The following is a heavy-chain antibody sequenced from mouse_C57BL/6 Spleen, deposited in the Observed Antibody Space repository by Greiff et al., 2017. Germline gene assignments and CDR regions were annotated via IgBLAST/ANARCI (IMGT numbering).Heavy chain of an antibody. D-gene: IGHD4-1*01. Sequence: QVHVKQPGAELVKPGASVTLSCQASGYTFTSSWMHWVKQRPGQGLEWIGMIHPNSGSTNSNEKFKSKATLTVDKSSSTAYMQLSSLTSEDSAVYYCANNWFFDYWGQGTTLTVSS. V-gene: IGHV1-64*01. CDR1: GYTFTSSW. CDR3: ANNWFFDY. J-gene: IGHJ2*01. CDR2: IHPNSGST.